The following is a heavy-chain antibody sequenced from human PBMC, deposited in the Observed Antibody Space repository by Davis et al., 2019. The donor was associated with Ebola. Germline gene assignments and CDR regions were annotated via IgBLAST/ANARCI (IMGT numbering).Heavy chain of an antibody. CDR1: GFTFSSYA. CDR3: ARDGTGWYPGDY. J-gene: IGHJ4*02. Sequence: PGGSLRLSCAASGFTFSSYAMHWVRQAPGKGLEWVAVISYDGSNKYYADSVRGRLTTSRDNSKNTLYLQVNSLRPDDTAVYYCARDGTGWYPGDYWGQGTLVTVSS. D-gene: IGHD6-19*01. CDR2: ISYDGSNK. V-gene: IGHV3-30-3*01.